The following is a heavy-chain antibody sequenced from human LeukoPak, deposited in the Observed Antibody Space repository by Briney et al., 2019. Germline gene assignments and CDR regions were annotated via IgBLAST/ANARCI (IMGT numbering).Heavy chain of an antibody. D-gene: IGHD1-26*01. CDR3: ASEGVVGATANHYDY. J-gene: IGHJ4*02. Sequence: GGSLRLSCAATGFTFSTYWMSWVRQAPGKGLEWVANIKQDGSAKYYVDSVKGRFTISRDNAKNSLYLQMNSLRAEDTGVYYCASEGVVGATANHYDYWGQGSLVTVSS. CDR2: IKQDGSAK. V-gene: IGHV3-7*01. CDR1: GFTFSTYW.